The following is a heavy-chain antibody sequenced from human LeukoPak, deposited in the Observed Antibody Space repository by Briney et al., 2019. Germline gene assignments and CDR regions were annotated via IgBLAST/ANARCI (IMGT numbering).Heavy chain of an antibody. CDR1: GGSISSYY. V-gene: IGHV4-59*01. CDR3: ASSRISGWYDY. J-gene: IGHJ4*02. CDR2: IYYSGST. D-gene: IGHD6-19*01. Sequence: SETLSLTCTVSGGSISSYYWSWIRQPPGKGLEWIGYIYYSGSTNYNPSLQSRVTISVDTSKNQFSLKLSSVTAADTAVYYCASSRISGWYDYWGQGALVTVSS.